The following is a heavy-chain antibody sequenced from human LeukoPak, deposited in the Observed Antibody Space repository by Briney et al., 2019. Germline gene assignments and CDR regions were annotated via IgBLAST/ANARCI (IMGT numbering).Heavy chain of an antibody. CDR3: TGCSSTSCYDGAFDY. Sequence: SVKVSCKASGGTFSSYAISWVRQAPGQGLEWMGGIIPIFGTANYAQKFQGRVTITADESTSTAYMELSSLRSGDTAVYYCTGCSSTSCYDGAFDYWGQGTLVTVSS. CDR1: GGTFSSYA. D-gene: IGHD2-2*01. V-gene: IGHV1-69*13. CDR2: IIPIFGTA. J-gene: IGHJ4*02.